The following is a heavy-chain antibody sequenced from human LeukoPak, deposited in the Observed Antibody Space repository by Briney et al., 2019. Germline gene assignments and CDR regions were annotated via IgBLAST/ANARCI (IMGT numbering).Heavy chain of an antibody. CDR2: INPNSGGT. CDR3: ARGNSGWNYFDY. CDR1: GGTFSSYA. J-gene: IGHJ4*02. Sequence: ASVKVSCKASGGTFSSYAISWVRQAPGQGLEWMGWINPNSGGTNYAQKFQGRVTMTRDTSISTAYMELSRLRSDDTAVYYCARGNSGWNYFDYWGQGALVTVSS. V-gene: IGHV1-2*02. D-gene: IGHD6-19*01.